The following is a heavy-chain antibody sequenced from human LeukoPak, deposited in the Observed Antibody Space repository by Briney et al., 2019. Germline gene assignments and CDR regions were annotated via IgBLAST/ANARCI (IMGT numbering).Heavy chain of an antibody. CDR2: IYYSGST. V-gene: IGHV4-31*03. J-gene: IGHJ4*02. CDR1: GGSISSGGYY. CDR3: ARSSLYDSSGYYERVYFDY. Sequence: SQTLSLTCTVSGGSISSGGYYWSWIRQHPGKGLEWIGYIYYSGSTYYNPSLKSRVTISVDTSRNQFSLKLSSVTAADTAVYYCARSSLYDSSGYYERVYFDYWGQGTLVTVSS. D-gene: IGHD3-22*01.